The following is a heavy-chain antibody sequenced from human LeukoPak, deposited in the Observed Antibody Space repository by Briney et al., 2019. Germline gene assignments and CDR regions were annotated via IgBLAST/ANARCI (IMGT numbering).Heavy chain of an antibody. Sequence: GGSLRLSCTTSGFNFGDHAMTWVRQAPGKGLQWIGFIRSKLYGGSADYAASVKGRSYMSRDDSMRIVYLEMSSLRTDDTAVYFCARGGSDYNNYAYPYWGQGTLVTVSS. CDR1: GFNFGDHA. J-gene: IGHJ4*02. V-gene: IGHV3-49*04. CDR3: ARGGSDYNNYAYPY. D-gene: IGHD4-11*01. CDR2: IRSKLYGGSA.